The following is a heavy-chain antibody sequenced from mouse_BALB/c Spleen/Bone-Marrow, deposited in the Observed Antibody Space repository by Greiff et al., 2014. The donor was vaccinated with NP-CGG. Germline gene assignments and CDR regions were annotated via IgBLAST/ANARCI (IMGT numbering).Heavy chain of an antibody. CDR1: GYSFTGYF. Sequence: DVKLVESGPELVKPGASVKMSCKASGYSFTGYFMNWVMQSHGKSLEWIGRINPYNGDTFYNQKFKGKATLTVDKSSNTAHMELRSLASEDSAVYYCARIYDYDRGAWFAYWGQGTLVTVSA. V-gene: IGHV1-20*02. D-gene: IGHD2-4*01. CDR3: ARIYDYDRGAWFAY. J-gene: IGHJ3*01. CDR2: INPYNGDT.